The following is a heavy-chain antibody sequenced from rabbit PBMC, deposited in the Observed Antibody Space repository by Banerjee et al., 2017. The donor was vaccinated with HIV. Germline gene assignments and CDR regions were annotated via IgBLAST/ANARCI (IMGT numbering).Heavy chain of an antibody. CDR1: GFTLSQYW. D-gene: IGHD8-1*01. CDR2: IYTGSSGST. Sequence: QEQLEESGGGLVKPEGSLTVTCKASGFTLSQYWICWVRQAPGKGLEWIACIYTGSSGSTYYASWAKGRFTISKTSSTTVTLQMTSLTAADTATYFCARSYADTSYYGYFTLWGPGTLVTVS. J-gene: IGHJ4*01. CDR3: ARSYADTSYYGYFTL. V-gene: IGHV1S45*01.